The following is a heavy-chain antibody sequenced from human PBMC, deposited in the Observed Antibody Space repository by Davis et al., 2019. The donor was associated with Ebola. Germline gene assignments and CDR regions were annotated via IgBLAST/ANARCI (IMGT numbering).Heavy chain of an antibody. D-gene: IGHD4-17*01. CDR2: IKQDGSEI. CDR3: SRGGAVKFDY. J-gene: IGHJ4*02. Sequence: GGSLRLSCAVSGITFSRYAMHWVRQAPGKGLEWVANIKQDGSEIHYVDSVKGRFTISRDNTKNSLYLQMNSLRDEDTALYYCSRGGAVKFDYWGQGTLVTVSS. V-gene: IGHV3-7*01. CDR1: GITFSRYA.